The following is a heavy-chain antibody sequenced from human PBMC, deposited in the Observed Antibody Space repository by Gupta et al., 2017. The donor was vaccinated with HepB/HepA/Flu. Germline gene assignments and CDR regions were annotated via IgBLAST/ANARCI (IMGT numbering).Heavy chain of an antibody. D-gene: IGHD3-10*01. Sequence: EVQLLASGGGLVQPGGSLRLSCPASGFTFSTYAMSWVRQAPGKGLEWVSGIGGTGVDTQYADSVKGRFTISRDNPKNTLYLQMNSLRAEDTAVYYCAKSLWGGFDYWGPGTLVTVSS. CDR3: AKSLWGGFDY. CDR1: GFTFSTYA. CDR2: IGGTGVDT. V-gene: IGHV3-23*01. J-gene: IGHJ4*02.